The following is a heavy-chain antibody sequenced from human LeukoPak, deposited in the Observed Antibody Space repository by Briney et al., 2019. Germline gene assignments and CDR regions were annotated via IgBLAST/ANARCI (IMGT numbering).Heavy chain of an antibody. Sequence: PGRSLRLSCAASGFTFSSYAMHWVRQAPGKGLEWVAVISYDGSNKYYADSVKGRFTISRDNSKNTLYLQMNSLRAEDTAVYYCASPYYYGSGRGKGGYFDYWGQGTLVTVSS. J-gene: IGHJ4*02. V-gene: IGHV3-30-3*01. CDR1: GFTFSSYA. CDR3: ASPYYYGSGRGKGGYFDY. D-gene: IGHD3-10*01. CDR2: ISYDGSNK.